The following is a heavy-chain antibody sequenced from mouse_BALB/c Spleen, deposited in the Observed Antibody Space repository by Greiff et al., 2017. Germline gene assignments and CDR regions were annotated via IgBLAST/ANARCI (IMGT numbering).Heavy chain of an antibody. CDR1: GFSLTSYG. CDR2: IWAGGST. CDR3: ARDWYDYPYYYAMDY. Sequence: VKLVESGPGLVAPSQSLSITCTVSGFSLTSYGVHWVRQPPGKGLEWLGVIWAGGSTNYNSALMSRLSISKDNSKSQVFLKMNSLQTDDTAMYYCARDWYDYPYYYAMDYWGQGTSVTVSS. V-gene: IGHV2-9*02. D-gene: IGHD2-4*01. J-gene: IGHJ4*01.